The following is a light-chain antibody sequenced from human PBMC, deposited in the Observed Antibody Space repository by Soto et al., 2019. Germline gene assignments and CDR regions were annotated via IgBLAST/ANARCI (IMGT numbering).Light chain of an antibody. Sequence: DIQMTQSPSSLSASVGDRVTITCRASQSISSYLNWYQQKPGKAPKLLIYAASSLQSGVPSRFSGSASGTDFTPTNSSLQPEDFATYYGQQSYSTPRYTFGQGTKLEIK. CDR1: QSISSY. CDR2: AAS. J-gene: IGKJ2*01. CDR3: QQSYSTPRYT. V-gene: IGKV1-39*01.